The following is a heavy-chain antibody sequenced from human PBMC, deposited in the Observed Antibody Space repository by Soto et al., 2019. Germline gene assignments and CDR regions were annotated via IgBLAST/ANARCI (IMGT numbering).Heavy chain of an antibody. Sequence: QVQLQESGPGLVKPSGTLSLTCAVSGGSISSSNWWSWVRQHPGKGMEWIGEIYPSGSTNYNPSLKRRVTISVDKPKNQYSLKLSSVTAADTAVYYCAMIDYGVAVDIWGQGTSVTVSS. D-gene: IGHD4-17*01. V-gene: IGHV4-4*02. CDR2: IYPSGST. J-gene: IGHJ3*02. CDR1: GGSISSSNW. CDR3: AMIDYGVAVDI.